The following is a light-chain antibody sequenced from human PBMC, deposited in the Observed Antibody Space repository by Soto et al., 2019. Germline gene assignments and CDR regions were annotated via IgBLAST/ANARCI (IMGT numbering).Light chain of an antibody. J-gene: IGKJ5*01. V-gene: IGKV3-11*02. CDR3: QQRYNWPIT. CDR1: QSVRDN. Sequence: EILLTQSPGALSVSPGELATLSCRASQSVRDNLAWYQQKPGQAPRLLIYGASTRATGIPARFSGSGSGRDFTLTISSLEPEDFSVYYCQQRYNWPITFGQGTRLEIK. CDR2: GAS.